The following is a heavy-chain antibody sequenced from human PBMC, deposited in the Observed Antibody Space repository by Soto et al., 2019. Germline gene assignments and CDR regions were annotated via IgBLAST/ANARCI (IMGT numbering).Heavy chain of an antibody. V-gene: IGHV5-51*01. CDR1: GYIFTKYW. J-gene: IGHJ4*02. D-gene: IGHD3-16*01. Sequence: PGESLKISCTTSGYIFTKYWIGWVRQMPGKGLEWMGIIFPDDSDTRYSPSFQGHVTISVDKSISTAYVQWSSLKASDSAIYYCFRGGVTSRTFDYWGQGTLVTVSS. CDR2: IFPDDSDT. CDR3: FRGGVTSRTFDY.